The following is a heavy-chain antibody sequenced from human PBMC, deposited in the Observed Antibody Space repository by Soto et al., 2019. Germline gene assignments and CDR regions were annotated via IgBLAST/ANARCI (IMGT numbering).Heavy chain of an antibody. Sequence: GSLRLSCAASGFTFSSYGMHWVRQAPGKGLEWVAVIWYDGSNKYYADSVKGRFTISRDNSKNTLYLQMNSLRAEDTAVYYCAWGWFGELSYGMDVLGQGTTGTVSS. D-gene: IGHD3-10*01. CDR3: AWGWFGELSYGMDV. CDR1: GFTFSSYG. J-gene: IGHJ6*02. V-gene: IGHV3-33*01. CDR2: IWYDGSNK.